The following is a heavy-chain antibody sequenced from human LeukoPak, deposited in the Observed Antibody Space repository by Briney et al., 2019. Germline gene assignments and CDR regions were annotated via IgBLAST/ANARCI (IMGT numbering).Heavy chain of an antibody. V-gene: IGHV3-21*06. CDR1: GFTFSSYS. D-gene: IGHD1-14*01. J-gene: IGHJ4*02. CDR3: TRLAAAGSGRWAPDY. CDR2: ISSSSSYI. Sequence: GGSLRLSCGASGFTFSSYSMNWVRQAPGKGLEWVSCISSSSSYIYYAESVKGRFTTSRDNAKNLVYLQMDGLTTEDTAVYYCTRLAAAGSGRWAPDYWGQGTLVTVSS.